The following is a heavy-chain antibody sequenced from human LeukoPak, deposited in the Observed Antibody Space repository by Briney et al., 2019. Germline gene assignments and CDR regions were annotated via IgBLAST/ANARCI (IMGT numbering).Heavy chain of an antibody. CDR3: ARDLDGYNSDFGY. V-gene: IGHV4-4*02. CDR2: IYHSGST. J-gene: IGHJ4*02. D-gene: IGHD5-24*01. Sequence: PSETLSLTCAVSGGSISSSNWWSWVRQPPGKGLEWIGEIYHSGSTNYNPSLKSRVTISVDTSKNQFSLKLSSVTAADTAVYYCARDLDGYNSDFGYWGQGTLVTVSS. CDR1: GGSISSSNW.